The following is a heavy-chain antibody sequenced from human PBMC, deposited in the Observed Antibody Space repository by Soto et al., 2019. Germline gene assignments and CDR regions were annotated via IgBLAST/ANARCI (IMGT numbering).Heavy chain of an antibody. V-gene: IGHV4-39*01. D-gene: IGHD3-10*01. CDR2: SSYSGSP. CDR3: ARHTTYNYGSGSPTWFDP. CDR1: GGSISSSSYY. Sequence: SETLSLTCTVPGGSISSSSYYWGWIRQPPGKGPGWIGSSSYSGSPYYNPSLKSRVTISVDTSKNQFSLKLSSVTAADTAVYYCARHTTYNYGSGSPTWFDPWGQGTLVTVSS. J-gene: IGHJ5*02.